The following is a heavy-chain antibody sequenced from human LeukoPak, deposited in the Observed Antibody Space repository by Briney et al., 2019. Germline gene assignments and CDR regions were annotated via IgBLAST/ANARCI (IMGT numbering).Heavy chain of an antibody. D-gene: IGHD4-17*01. V-gene: IGHV4-34*01. CDR2: INHSGST. Sequence: SETLSLTCTVSGGSISSYYWSWIRQPPGKGLEWIGEINHSGSTNYNPSLKSRVTISVDTSKNQFSLKLSSVTAADTAVYYCARVGSGTYGDYVRKPYFDYWGQGTLVTVSS. CDR3: ARVGSGTYGDYVRKPYFDY. J-gene: IGHJ4*02. CDR1: GGSISSYY.